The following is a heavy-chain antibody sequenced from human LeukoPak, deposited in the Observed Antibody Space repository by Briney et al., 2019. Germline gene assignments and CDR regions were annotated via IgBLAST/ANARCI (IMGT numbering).Heavy chain of an antibody. D-gene: IGHD3-10*02. CDR1: GFTVSSNF. V-gene: IGHV3-53*01. CDR2: IDRDGNT. CDR3: AELGITMIGGV. J-gene: IGHJ6*04. Sequence: PGGSLRLSCVASGFTVSSNFMSWVRQAPGKGLEWVSLIDRDGNTYYADSVKGRFTISRDNAKNSLYLQMNSLRAEDTAVYYCAELGITMIGGVWGKGTTVTISS.